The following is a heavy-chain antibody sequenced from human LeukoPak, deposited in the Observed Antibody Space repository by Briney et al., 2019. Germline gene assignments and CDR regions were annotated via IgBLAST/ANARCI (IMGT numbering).Heavy chain of an antibody. V-gene: IGHV1-18*01. CDR2: ISAYNGNT. CDR3: ARDGGIQLWLLRSKFDY. Sequence: GASVKVSCKASGYTFTSYGISWVRQAPGQGLEWMGWISAYNGNTIYAQKLQGRVTMTIDTSTSTAYMELRSLRSDDTAVYYCARDGGIQLWLLRSKFDYWGQGTLVTVSS. D-gene: IGHD5-18*01. J-gene: IGHJ4*02. CDR1: GYTFTSYG.